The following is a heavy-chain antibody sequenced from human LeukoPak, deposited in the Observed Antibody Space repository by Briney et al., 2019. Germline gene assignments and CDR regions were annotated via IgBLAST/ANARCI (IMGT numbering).Heavy chain of an antibody. CDR3: ARAYCSSTSCHDAFDI. CDR2: IIPIFGTA. Sequence: ASVKVSCKASGGTFSSYAISWVRQAPGQGLEWMGGIIPIFGTANYAQKFQGRVTITADKSTSTAYRELSSRRSENTAVYYCARAYCSSTSCHDAFDIWGQGTMVTVSS. CDR1: GGTFSSYA. D-gene: IGHD2-2*01. J-gene: IGHJ3*02. V-gene: IGHV1-69*06.